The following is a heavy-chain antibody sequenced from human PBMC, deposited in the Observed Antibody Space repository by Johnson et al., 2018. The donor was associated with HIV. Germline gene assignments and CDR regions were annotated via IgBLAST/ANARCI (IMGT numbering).Heavy chain of an antibody. CDR1: GVTFSSYG. CDR2: IRYDGNNK. Sequence: AAGGVTFSSYGMHWVRQAPGKGLEGVAFIRYDGNNKYYADSVKGRFTISRDNSKNTLFLQMNSLRAEDTAVYYCAKASNYYDSSRHAFDIWGQGTMVTVSS. V-gene: IGHV3-30*02. J-gene: IGHJ3*02. CDR3: AKASNYYDSSRHAFDI. D-gene: IGHD3-22*01.